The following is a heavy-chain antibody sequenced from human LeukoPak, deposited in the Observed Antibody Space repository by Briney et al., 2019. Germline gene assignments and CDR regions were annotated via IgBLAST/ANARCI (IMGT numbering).Heavy chain of an antibody. CDR3: ASSSWYRGDNWFDP. D-gene: IGHD6-13*01. V-gene: IGHV4-31*03. CDR2: IYYSGST. J-gene: IGHJ5*02. Sequence: SETLSLTCTVSGGSISSGGYYWSWIRQHPGKGLEWIGYIYYSGSTYYNPSLKSRVTISVDTSKNQFSLKLSSVTAADTAVYYCASSSWYRGDNWFDPWGQGTLVTVSS. CDR1: GGSISSGGYY.